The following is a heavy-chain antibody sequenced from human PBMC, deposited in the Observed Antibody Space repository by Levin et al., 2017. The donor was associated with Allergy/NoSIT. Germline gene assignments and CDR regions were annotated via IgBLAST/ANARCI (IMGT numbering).Heavy chain of an antibody. CDR2: IIPIFGTA. V-gene: IGHV1-69*06. CDR3: AAGRILRLHLGELSGAYFDY. D-gene: IGHD3-16*02. J-gene: IGHJ4*02. CDR1: GGTFSSYA. Sequence: SVKVSCKASGGTFSSYAISWVRQAPGQGLEWMGGIIPIFGTANYAQKFQGRVTITADKSTSTAYMELSSLRSEDTAVYYCAAGRILRLHLGELSGAYFDYWGQGTLVTVSS.